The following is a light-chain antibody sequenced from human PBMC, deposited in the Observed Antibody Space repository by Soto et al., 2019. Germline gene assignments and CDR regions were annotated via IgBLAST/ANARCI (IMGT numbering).Light chain of an antibody. J-gene: IGLJ1*01. Sequence: QSVLTQPASVSGSPGQSITISCTGTSGDVGGYNYVSWYQQHPGKAPKLMIYDVSNRPSGVSNRFSGSKSGNTASLTISGLQAEDEADYYCSSYTSSSTDYVFGTGTKVTVL. CDR3: SSYTSSSTDYV. CDR1: SGDVGGYNY. V-gene: IGLV2-14*01. CDR2: DVS.